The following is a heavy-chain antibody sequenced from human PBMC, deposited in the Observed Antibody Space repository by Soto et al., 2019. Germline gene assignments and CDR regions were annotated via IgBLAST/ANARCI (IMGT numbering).Heavy chain of an antibody. CDR2: IGTAGDT. J-gene: IGHJ6*02. CDR3: ARVINLGLVHGYGMDV. CDR1: GFTFSSYD. D-gene: IGHD6-19*01. V-gene: IGHV3-13*01. Sequence: GGSLRLSCAASGFTFSSYDMHWVRQATRKGLEWVSAIGTAGDTYYPGSVKGRFTISRENAKNSLYLQMNSLRAEDTAVYYCARVINLGLVHGYGMDVWGQGTTVTVSS.